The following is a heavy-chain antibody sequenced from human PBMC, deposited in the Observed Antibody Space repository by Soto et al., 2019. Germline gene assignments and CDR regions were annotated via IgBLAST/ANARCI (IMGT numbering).Heavy chain of an antibody. CDR3: ARDRPGYCSSTSCLYPTFDY. V-gene: IGHV3-23*01. J-gene: IGHJ4*02. D-gene: IGHD2-2*01. CDR1: GFTFSSYA. CDR2: ISGSDGST. Sequence: GGSLRLSCATPGFTFSSYAMSWVRQAPGKGLEWVSVISGSDGSTYYADSVKGRFTISRDNSKNTLFLQMNSLRGEDTAVYYCARDRPGYCSSTSCLYPTFDYWGQGTLVTVSS.